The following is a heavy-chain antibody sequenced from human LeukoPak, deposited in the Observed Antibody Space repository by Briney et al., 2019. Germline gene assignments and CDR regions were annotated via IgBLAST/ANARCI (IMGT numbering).Heavy chain of an antibody. J-gene: IGHJ4*02. V-gene: IGHV3-23*01. CDR3: ARGRGVLGYNFFDF. CDR1: GFTFSNYA. Sequence: GGSLRLSCAASGFTFSNYAMNWVRQAPGKGLDWVSAVRGSGSDTDYADSVKGRFSISRDNSKNTLFLQMNSLRVDDTAVYYCARGRGVLGYNFFDFWGQGTQVTVSS. CDR2: VRGSGSDT. D-gene: IGHD5-24*01.